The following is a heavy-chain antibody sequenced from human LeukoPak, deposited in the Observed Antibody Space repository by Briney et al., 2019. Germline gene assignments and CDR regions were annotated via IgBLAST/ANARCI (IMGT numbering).Heavy chain of an antibody. J-gene: IGHJ3*02. D-gene: IGHD3-16*01. Sequence: SETLSLTCTVSGGSISSYYWSWIRQPPGKGLEWIGYMYYSGSTNYSPSPKSRVTISLDTSRNQFSLKLSSVTAADTAVYYCARHSAGVLLHSFDIWGQGTMVTVSS. CDR2: MYYSGST. CDR1: GGSISSYY. V-gene: IGHV4-59*08. CDR3: ARHSAGVLLHSFDI.